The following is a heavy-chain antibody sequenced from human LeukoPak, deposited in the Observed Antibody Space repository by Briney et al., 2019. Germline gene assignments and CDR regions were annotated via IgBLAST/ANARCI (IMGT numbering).Heavy chain of an antibody. V-gene: IGHV3-74*01. J-gene: IGHJ5*02. CDR1: GFTFRGSW. D-gene: IGHD3-10*01. Sequence: PGGPLRLSCAPPGFTFRGSWMHWGPKPQGKGRGWVSRINSDGSSTSYADSVKGRFTISRDNAKNTLYLQMNSLRAEDTAVYYCARDRFGGSEFDPWGQGTLVTVSS. CDR2: INSDGSST. CDR3: ARDRFGGSEFDP.